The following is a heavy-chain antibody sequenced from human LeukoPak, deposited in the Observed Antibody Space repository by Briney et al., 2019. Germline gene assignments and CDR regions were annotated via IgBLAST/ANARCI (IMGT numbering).Heavy chain of an antibody. CDR2: IGGSGAYT. Sequence: GGSLRLSCAASGLTFSSYGMSWVRQAPGKGLEWVSSIGGSGAYTFYADSVKGRFTISRDNSKNTLYLQMNSLRAEDTAIYYCGYCSGGTCYSHAFEIWGQGTMVTVSS. D-gene: IGHD2-15*01. CDR1: GLTFSSYG. V-gene: IGHV3-23*01. CDR3: GYCSGGTCYSHAFEI. J-gene: IGHJ3*02.